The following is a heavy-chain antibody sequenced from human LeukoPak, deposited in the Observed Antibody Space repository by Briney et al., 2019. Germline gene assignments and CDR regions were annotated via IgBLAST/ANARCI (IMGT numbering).Heavy chain of an antibody. J-gene: IGHJ4*02. CDR1: GFNFNIFA. V-gene: IGHV3-23*01. CDR2: VSRSGDYT. CDR3: AKAVHADY. Sequence: GGSLRLSCTASGFNFNIFAMSWIRQAPGKGLEWVAGVSRSGDYTYYVDSVKGRFTISRDNSKKILYLQMNSLRADDTALYYCAKAVHADYWGQGALVSVSS.